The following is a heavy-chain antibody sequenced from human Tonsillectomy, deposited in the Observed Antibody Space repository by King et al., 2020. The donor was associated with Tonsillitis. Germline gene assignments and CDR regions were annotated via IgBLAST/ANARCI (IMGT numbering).Heavy chain of an antibody. CDR2: LSGSGGST. CDR1: GFTFSSYA. J-gene: IGHJ4*02. D-gene: IGHD2-2*01. Sequence: VQLVESGGGLVRPGGSLRLSCAASGFTFSSYAMSWVRQAPGKGVEWGSGLSGSGGSTFYADTVKGRFTISRDNSKKMLFLQMNSLRAEDAAVYYCAKDVDVVPAAMNDYFDYWGQGTLVTVSS. CDR3: AKDVDVVPAAMNDYFDY. V-gene: IGHV3-23*04.